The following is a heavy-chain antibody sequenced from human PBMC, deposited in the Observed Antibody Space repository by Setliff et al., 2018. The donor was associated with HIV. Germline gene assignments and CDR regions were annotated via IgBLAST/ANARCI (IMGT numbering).Heavy chain of an antibody. CDR3: AREGDGIDF. Sequence: SETLSLTCTVSGGSISSYYWSWIRQPPGKGLEWIGYIYYSGSTNYNPSLKSRVTILVDTSKNHFSLKLTSVTAADSAVYYCAREGDGIDFWGQGTTVTVSS. CDR1: GGSISSYY. V-gene: IGHV4-59*12. J-gene: IGHJ6*02. CDR2: IYYSGST.